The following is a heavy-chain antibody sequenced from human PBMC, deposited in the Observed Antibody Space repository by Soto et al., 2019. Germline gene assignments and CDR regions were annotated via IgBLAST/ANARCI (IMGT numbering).Heavy chain of an antibody. V-gene: IGHV1-18*01. D-gene: IGHD2-15*01. J-gene: IGHJ4*02. CDR2: ISAYNGNT. CDR1: GYTFTSYG. Sequence: EASVKVSCKASGYTFTSYGIGWVRQAPGQGLEWMGWISAYNGNTNYAQKLQGRVTMTTDTSTSTAYMELRSLRSDDTAVYYCARVGWGPLAAIGDYWGQGTLVTVSS. CDR3: ARVGWGPLAAIGDY.